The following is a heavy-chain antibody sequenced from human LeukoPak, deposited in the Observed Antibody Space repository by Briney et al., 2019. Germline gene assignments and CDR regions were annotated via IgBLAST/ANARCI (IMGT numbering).Heavy chain of an antibody. CDR1: GGSISSSNW. D-gene: IGHD5-12*01. CDR2: INQSGYN. J-gene: IGHJ4*02. CDR3: AIRRGYSGYDY. Sequence: SGTLSLTCGVSGGSISSSNWWSWVRQPPGKGLEWIGEINQSGYNNYNPSLKSRVTILAEMSKNQFSLKLSSVTAADTAVYYCAIRRGYSGYDYWGQGTLVTVSS. V-gene: IGHV4-4*02.